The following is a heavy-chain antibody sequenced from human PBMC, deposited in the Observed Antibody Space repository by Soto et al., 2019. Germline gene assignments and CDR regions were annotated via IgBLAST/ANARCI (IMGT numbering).Heavy chain of an antibody. D-gene: IGHD3-16*01. J-gene: IGHJ4*02. V-gene: IGHV1-69*08. Sequence: QVQLVQSGAEVKKPGSSVKVSCKSSGGTYSPYTINWVRQAPGQGLEWMGRIIPFLGVTNYRLKFQARVTITADKATNTAYMDLRGLRFEDTAVYYGVRDWESSVSTLSFGGLWGRGTLVTVSS. CDR2: IIPFLGVT. CDR1: GGTYSPYT. CDR3: VRDWESSVSTLSFGGL.